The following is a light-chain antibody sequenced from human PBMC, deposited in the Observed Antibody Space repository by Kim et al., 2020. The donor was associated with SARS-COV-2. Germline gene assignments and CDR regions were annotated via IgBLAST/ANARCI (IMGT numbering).Light chain of an antibody. J-gene: IGKJ2*01. CDR1: QRISNW. CDR2: RTS. Sequence: SAAGGDRVTITCRAGQRISNWVAWYQHRPGKAPRLLIYRTSRLQSGVSSRFIGSGSGTEFTLTINSLQPDDLATYYCLQYNGYSNTFGRGTKLEI. V-gene: IGKV1-5*03. CDR3: LQYNGYSNT.